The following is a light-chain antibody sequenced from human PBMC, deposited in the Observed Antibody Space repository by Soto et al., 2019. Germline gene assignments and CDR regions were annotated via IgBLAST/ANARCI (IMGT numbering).Light chain of an antibody. CDR2: KAS. CDR3: QQYNSWT. V-gene: IGKV1-5*03. Sequence: DIQMTQSPSTLSASVGDRVTITCRASQSFNNWLAWYQQKPWKAPKLLIYKASNLESGVPSRFSGSGSGTEFTLTISSLQPDDFGTYYCQQYNSWTFGQGTKVEIK. CDR1: QSFNNW. J-gene: IGKJ1*01.